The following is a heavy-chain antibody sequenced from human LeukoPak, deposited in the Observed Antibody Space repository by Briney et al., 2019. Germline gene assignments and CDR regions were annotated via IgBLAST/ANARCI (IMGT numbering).Heavy chain of an antibody. CDR3: ARVKSHSPPLY. Sequence: SETLSLTCAVYGGSFSGYNWSWIRQPPGKGLEWVGEINRSGSTNYNPSLKSRVTISVDTSKNKFSLKLSSVTAADTAVYYCARVKSHSPPLYWGQGTLVTVSS. CDR1: GGSFSGYN. CDR2: INRSGST. V-gene: IGHV4-34*01. J-gene: IGHJ4*02.